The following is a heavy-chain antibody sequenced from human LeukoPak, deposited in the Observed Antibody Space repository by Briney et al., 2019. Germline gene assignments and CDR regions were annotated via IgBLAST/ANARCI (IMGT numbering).Heavy chain of an antibody. V-gene: IGHV3-33*01. CDR1: GFTFSSYG. D-gene: IGHD3-3*01. Sequence: PGGSLRLSCAASGFTFSSYGMHWVRQAPGKGLGWVAVIWYDGSNKYYADSVKGRFTISRDNSKNTLYLQMNSLRAEDTAVYYCARELGGYFDYWGQGTLVTVSS. CDR2: IWYDGSNK. J-gene: IGHJ4*02. CDR3: ARELGGYFDY.